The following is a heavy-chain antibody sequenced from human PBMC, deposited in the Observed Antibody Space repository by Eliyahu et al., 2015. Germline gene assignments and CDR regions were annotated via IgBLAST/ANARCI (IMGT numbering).Heavy chain of an antibody. Sequence: QVQLVESGGGVVQPGRXLRLSCAASGFTFSSYGMHWVRQAPGKGLEWVAVIWYDGSNKYYADSVKGRFTISRDNSKNTLYLQMNSLRAEDTAVYYCARSSLRSFDYWGQGTLVTVSS. CDR2: IWYDGSNK. CDR3: ARSSLRSFDY. CDR1: GFTFSSYG. V-gene: IGHV3-33*01. J-gene: IGHJ4*02.